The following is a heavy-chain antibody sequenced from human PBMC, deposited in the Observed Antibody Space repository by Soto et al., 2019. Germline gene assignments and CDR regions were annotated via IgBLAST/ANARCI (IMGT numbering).Heavy chain of an antibody. J-gene: IGHJ4*02. D-gene: IGHD2-2*01. CDR1: GFTFSSYS. CDR2: ISSSSSYI. V-gene: IGHV3-21*01. CDR3: ARELSGGAAAFDY. Sequence: VQLVESGGGLVKPGGSLRLSCAASGFTFSSYSMNWVRQAPGKGLEWVSSISSSSSYIYYADSVKGRFTISRDNAKNSLYLQMNSLRAEDTAVYYCARELSGGAAAFDYWGQGTLVTVSS.